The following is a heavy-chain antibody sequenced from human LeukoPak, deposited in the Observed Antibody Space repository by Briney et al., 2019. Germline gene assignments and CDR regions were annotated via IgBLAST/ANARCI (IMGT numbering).Heavy chain of an antibody. D-gene: IGHD3-3*01. CDR2: ISGSGGST. Sequence: GGSLRLSCAASGCTFSSYAMSWVRQAPGKGLEWVSAISGSGGSTYYADSVKGRFTISRDNSKNTLYLQMNSLRAEDTAVYYCAKDGWSGYYPPDYWGQGTLVTVSS. CDR3: AKDGWSGYYPPDY. J-gene: IGHJ4*02. CDR1: GCTFSSYA. V-gene: IGHV3-23*01.